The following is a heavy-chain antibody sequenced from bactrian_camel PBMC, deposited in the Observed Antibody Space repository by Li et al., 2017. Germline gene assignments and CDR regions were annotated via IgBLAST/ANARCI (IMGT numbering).Heavy chain of an antibody. V-gene: IGHV3S1*01. Sequence: QVQLVESGGGSVQPGGSLRLSCRASRKTASFFCMAWLRQAPGKEREGVALIFTRDHSSYYLDSVKGRFTISLDKAKRTLYLEMNNLRPEDTAMYYCAASLGRTYCSAAFFLSPLRPNFGFMGQGTQVTVS. D-gene: IGHD1*01. CDR2: IFTRDHSS. J-gene: IGHJ4*01. CDR1: RKTASFFC.